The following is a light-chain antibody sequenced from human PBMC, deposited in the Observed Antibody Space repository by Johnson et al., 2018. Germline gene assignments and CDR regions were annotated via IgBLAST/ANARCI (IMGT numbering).Light chain of an antibody. V-gene: IGLV1-51*02. CDR2: ENN. CDR1: SSNIGNNY. CDR3: GTWDSSLSAGNV. J-gene: IGLJ1*01. Sequence: QSVLTQPPSVSAAPGQKVTISCSGSSSNIGNNYVYWYQQLPGTAPKLLIYENNKRPSGIPDRFSGSKSGTSATLGITGLQTGAEADYYCGTWDSSLSAGNVFGTGTKVTVL.